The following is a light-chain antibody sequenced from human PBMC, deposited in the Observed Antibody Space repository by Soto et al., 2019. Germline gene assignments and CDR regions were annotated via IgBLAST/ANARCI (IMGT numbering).Light chain of an antibody. J-gene: IGKJ1*01. CDR1: QSVSSN. Sequence: EIVMTQSPATLSVSPGERATLSFRASQSVSSNLAWYQQKPGQAPRLLIYVASTRATGISARFSGSGSGTEFTLTISSLQSEDFAVYCWQQYNNWPQTFGQGTKVEIK. CDR2: VAS. V-gene: IGKV3-15*01. CDR3: QQYNNWPQT.